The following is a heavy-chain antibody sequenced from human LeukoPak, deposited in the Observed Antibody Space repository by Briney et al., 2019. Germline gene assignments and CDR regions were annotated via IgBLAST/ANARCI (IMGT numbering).Heavy chain of an antibody. CDR2: IIPIFGTA. Sequence: SVKVSCKASGGTFSSYAISWVRQAPEQGLEWMGGIIPIFGTANYAQKSQGRVTITADESTSTAYMELSSLRSEDTAVYYCAREIVVVPAAMLTNWFDPWGQGTLVTVSS. CDR3: AREIVVVPAAMLTNWFDP. D-gene: IGHD2-2*01. V-gene: IGHV1-69*13. J-gene: IGHJ5*02. CDR1: GGTFSSYA.